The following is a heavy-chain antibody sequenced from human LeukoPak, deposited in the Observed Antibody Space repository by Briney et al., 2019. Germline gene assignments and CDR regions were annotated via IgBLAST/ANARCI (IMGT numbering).Heavy chain of an antibody. D-gene: IGHD5/OR15-5a*01. V-gene: IGHV3-53*01. J-gene: IGHJ4*02. CDR3: ARGAGNTVSTRFFDY. CDR2: IYGGGST. Sequence: GGSLRLSCAASGFTVSSNYMNWVRQAPGKGLEWVSVIYGGGSTYYADSVKGRFTISRDTSKSTLYLQMNSLRAEDTAVYYCARGAGNTVSTRFFDYWGRGTLVTVSS. CDR1: GFTVSSNY.